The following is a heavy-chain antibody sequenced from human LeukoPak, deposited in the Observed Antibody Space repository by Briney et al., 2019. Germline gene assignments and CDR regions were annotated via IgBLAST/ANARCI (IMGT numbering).Heavy chain of an antibody. CDR1: GFTFSDHY. Sequence: GGSLRLSCAASGFTFSDHYMDWVRQAPGTGLEGVGRLRNKANSYTTEYAPSVKGRFIISRDDSKNSLYLRMNSLKTEDTAVYYCARVGIVGATGYFDNWGQGTLVTVSS. CDR3: ARVGIVGATGYFDN. V-gene: IGHV3-72*01. D-gene: IGHD1-26*01. CDR2: LRNKANSYTT. J-gene: IGHJ4*02.